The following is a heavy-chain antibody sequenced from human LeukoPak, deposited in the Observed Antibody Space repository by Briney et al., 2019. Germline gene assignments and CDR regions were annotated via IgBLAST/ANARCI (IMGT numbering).Heavy chain of an antibody. CDR1: GGSISSYY. CDR2: IYTSGST. J-gene: IGHJ5*02. D-gene: IGHD5-18*01. Sequence: SETLSLTCTVSGGSISSYYWSWIRQPARKGLEWIGRIYTSGSTNYNPSLKSRVTMSVDTSKNQFSLKLSSVTAADTAVYYCARDDLTGYSYGNWFDPWGQGTLVTVSS. CDR3: ARDDLTGYSYGNWFDP. V-gene: IGHV4-4*07.